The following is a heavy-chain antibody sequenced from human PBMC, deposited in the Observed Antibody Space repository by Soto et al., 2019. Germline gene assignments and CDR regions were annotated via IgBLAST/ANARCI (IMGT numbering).Heavy chain of an antibody. CDR1: GGSINSSNW. D-gene: IGHD3-22*01. Sequence: SDTLSLTCAVSGGSINSSNWWSWVRQSPGKGLEWMGEIYQSGSTKYNPSFRSRFTVSIDKSKSQFSLKLASVTAADSAVYYCARRFFYENQGVFDVWDQGTKVTVSS. V-gene: IGHV4-4*02. J-gene: IGHJ3*01. CDR2: IYQSGST. CDR3: ARRFFYENQGVFDV.